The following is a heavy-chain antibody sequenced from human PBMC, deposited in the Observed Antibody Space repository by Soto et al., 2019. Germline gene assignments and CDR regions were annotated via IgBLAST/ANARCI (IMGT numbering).Heavy chain of an antibody. J-gene: IGHJ5*02. V-gene: IGHV4-34*01. CDR1: GGSFSGYY. Sequence: QVQLQQWGAGLLKPSETLSLTCAVYGGSFSGYYWSWIRQPPGKGLEWIGEVNHGGSTNYNPSLKSRGTISVDTSKNHFSLKLSSVTAADTAVYYCARGFRWFDPWGQGTLVTVSS. CDR2: VNHGGST. CDR3: ARGFRWFDP.